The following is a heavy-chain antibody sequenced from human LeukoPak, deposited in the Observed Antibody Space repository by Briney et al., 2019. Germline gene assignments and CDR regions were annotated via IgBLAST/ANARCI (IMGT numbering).Heavy chain of an antibody. D-gene: IGHD2/OR15-2a*01. CDR3: ARAFDSLGAFDI. CDR1: GGSISSYY. V-gene: IGHV4-59*08. J-gene: IGHJ3*02. CDR2: IYYSGST. Sequence: PSETLSLTCTVSGGSISSYYWSWIRQPPGKGLEWIGYIYYSGSTNYNPSLKSRVTISVDTSKNQFSLKLSSVTAADTAVYYCARAFDSLGAFDIWGQGTMVTVSS.